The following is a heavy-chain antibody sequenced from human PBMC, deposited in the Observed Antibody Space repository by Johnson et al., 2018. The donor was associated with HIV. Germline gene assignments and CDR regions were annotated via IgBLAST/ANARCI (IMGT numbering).Heavy chain of an antibody. CDR3: AKGGLGHTDAFDI. CDR1: GFTFDDYT. D-gene: IGHD6-19*01. CDR2: ISWDGGST. V-gene: IGHV3-43*01. J-gene: IGHJ3*02. Sequence: VQLVESGGGVVRPGGSLRLSCAASGFTFDDYTMHWVRQGPGTGLEWVSLISWDGGSTYYGDSLKGRFTISRDNSKNSLYLQMNSLRSEDTALYYCAKGGLGHTDAFDIWGQGTMVTVSS.